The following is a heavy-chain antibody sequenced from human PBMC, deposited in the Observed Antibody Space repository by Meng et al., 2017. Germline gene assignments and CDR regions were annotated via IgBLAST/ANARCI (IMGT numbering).Heavy chain of an antibody. J-gene: IGHJ5*02. D-gene: IGHD6-13*01. Sequence: GESLKISCAASGFTVSSNYMSWVRQAPGKGLEWVSVIYSGGSTYYADSVKGRFTISRDNSKNTLYLQMNSLRAEDTAVYYCARATRDSSSWYGFDPWGQGNQVTGYS. CDR1: GFTVSSNY. CDR3: ARATRDSSSWYGFDP. CDR2: IYSGGST. V-gene: IGHV3-66*02.